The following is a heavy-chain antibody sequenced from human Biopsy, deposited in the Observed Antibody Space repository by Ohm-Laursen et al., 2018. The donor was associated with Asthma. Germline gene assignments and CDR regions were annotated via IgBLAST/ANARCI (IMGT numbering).Heavy chain of an antibody. D-gene: IGHD1-14*01. V-gene: IGHV1-2*06. CDR1: GYTFIGYH. J-gene: IGHJ5*01. Sequence: AASVKVSSKPSGYTFIGYHLHWVRQAPGQGLEWMGRINPNSGGTNHAQKFQGRVTMTSDTSISTAYMELSRLRSDDTAVHYFAGGQEPPGDRWSDSWGQGTLVTVSS. CDR2: INPNSGGT. CDR3: AGGQEPPGDRWSDS.